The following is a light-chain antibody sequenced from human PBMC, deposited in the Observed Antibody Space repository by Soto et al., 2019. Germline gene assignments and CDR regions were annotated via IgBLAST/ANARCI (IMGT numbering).Light chain of an antibody. CDR1: QGISTF. V-gene: IGKV1-27*01. Sequence: DIQMTQSPSSLSASVGDRVTITFRASQGISTFLAWYQQKPGKVPKLLISAASTLQSGVPSRFSGSGSGTDFTLTITSLQPEDVATYYCQKYSSVLTFGQGTRLEI. CDR3: QKYSSVLT. J-gene: IGKJ5*01. CDR2: AAS.